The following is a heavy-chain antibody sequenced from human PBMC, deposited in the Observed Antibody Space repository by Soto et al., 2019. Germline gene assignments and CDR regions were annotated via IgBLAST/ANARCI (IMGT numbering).Heavy chain of an antibody. J-gene: IGHJ4*02. Sequence: QVQLIQFGAEVKKPGASVKVSCRASGYTFTKFHIHWVRQAPGQGLEWMGMIDPSGGVTRDAQRVQGRSTMTSDTSTSSVCMELRGLTSEDTAVYYCARDLIGHDNYETIGYYFDHWGPGTLVTVSS. CDR1: GYTFTKFH. V-gene: IGHV1-46*01. D-gene: IGHD3-16*01. CDR2: IDPSGGVT. CDR3: ARDLIGHDNYETIGYYFDH.